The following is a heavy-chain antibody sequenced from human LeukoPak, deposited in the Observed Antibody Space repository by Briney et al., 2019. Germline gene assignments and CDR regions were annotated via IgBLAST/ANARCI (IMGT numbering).Heavy chain of an antibody. CDR2: ISSSGSTI. CDR3: ARLGWELLYYYYYMDV. V-gene: IGHV3-11*01. Sequence: GGSLRLSCAASGFTFSDYYMSWIRQAPGKGLEWVSYISSSGSTIYYADSVKGRFTISRDNAKNSLYLQMNGLRAEDTAVYYCARLGWELLYYYYYMDVWGKGTTVTISS. J-gene: IGHJ6*03. D-gene: IGHD1-26*01. CDR1: GFTFSDYY.